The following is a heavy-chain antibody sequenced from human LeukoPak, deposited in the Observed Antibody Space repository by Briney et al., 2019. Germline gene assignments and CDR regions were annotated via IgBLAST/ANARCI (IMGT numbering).Heavy chain of an antibody. D-gene: IGHD1-26*01. J-gene: IGHJ4*02. CDR2: INSDGINT. V-gene: IGHV3-74*01. CDR3: ANRVGFHY. Sequence: GGSLRLSCAASGFTFSKYWMHWVSQAPGKGLVWVSRINSDGINTSYADSVKGRFTISRDNAKNSLYLQMDSLRVEDTAVYYCANRVGFHYWGQGTLVTVSS. CDR1: GFTFSKYW.